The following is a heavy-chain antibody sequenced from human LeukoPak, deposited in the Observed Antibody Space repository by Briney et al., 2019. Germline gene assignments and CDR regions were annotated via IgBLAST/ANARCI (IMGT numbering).Heavy chain of an antibody. J-gene: IGHJ5*02. V-gene: IGHV1-8*03. D-gene: IGHD4-11*01. CDR2: MNPNSGNT. Sequence: ASVTVSFQASGYTFTSYDINWVRQATGQGLEWMGWMNPNSGNTGYAQKFQGRVTITRNTSISTAYMELSSLTSEDTAVYYCARGRATVTTHWFDPWGKGTLVTVSS. CDR3: ARGRATVTTHWFDP. CDR1: GYTFTSYD.